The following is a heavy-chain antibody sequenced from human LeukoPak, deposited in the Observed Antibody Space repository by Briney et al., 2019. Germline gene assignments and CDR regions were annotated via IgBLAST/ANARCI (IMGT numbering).Heavy chain of an antibody. CDR2: IHPGDSDT. Sequence: GESLKISCKGSGYSFTSYWIGWVRQMPGKGLEWMGTIHPGDSDTRYSPSFQGQVTISADKSISTAYLQWSSLKASDTAMYYCATLYYYDSSGYYPNWFDPWGQGTLVTVSS. CDR3: ATLYYYDSSGYYPNWFDP. CDR1: GYSFTSYW. V-gene: IGHV5-51*01. D-gene: IGHD3-22*01. J-gene: IGHJ5*02.